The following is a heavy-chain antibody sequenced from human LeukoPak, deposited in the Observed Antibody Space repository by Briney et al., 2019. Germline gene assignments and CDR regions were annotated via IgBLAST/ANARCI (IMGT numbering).Heavy chain of an antibody. D-gene: IGHD3-9*01. J-gene: IGHJ4*02. CDR1: GFIFISYS. CDR3: ARDGNFDVIDY. V-gene: IGHV3-21*01. CDR2: ISSSSTYI. Sequence: GGSLRLSGAASGFIFISYSMTWVRQAPGKGLGWVSSISSSSTYIYYADSVKGRFTISRDNAKNSLYLQMNSLRAEDTAVYYCARDGNFDVIDYWGQGTLVTVSS.